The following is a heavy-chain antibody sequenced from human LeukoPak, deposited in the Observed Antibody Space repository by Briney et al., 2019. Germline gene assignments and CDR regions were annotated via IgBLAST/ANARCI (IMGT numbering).Heavy chain of an antibody. CDR1: GFTFSSYG. Sequence: GRSLRLSCAASGFTFSSYGMHWVRQAPGKGLEWVAVIWYDGSNKYYADSVKGRFTISRDNSKNTLYLQMNSLRAEDTAVFYCAKAVHSSSSWQIDYWGQGTLVTVSS. J-gene: IGHJ4*02. CDR2: IWYDGSNK. CDR3: AKAVHSSSSWQIDY. D-gene: IGHD6-6*01. V-gene: IGHV3-33*06.